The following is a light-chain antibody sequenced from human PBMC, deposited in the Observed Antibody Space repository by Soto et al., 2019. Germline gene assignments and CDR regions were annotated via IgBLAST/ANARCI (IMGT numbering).Light chain of an antibody. CDR2: EGN. CDR1: SSDVGNYNL. V-gene: IGLV2-23*01. Sequence: QSALTQPASVSGSPGQSITISCTGTSSDVGNYNLVSWYQQYPGKAPKLMIYEGNKRPSGVSNRFSGSKSGNTASLTISGLQAEDEADYYCCSYAGSSTSWVFGGGTQLTVL. J-gene: IGLJ3*02. CDR3: CSYAGSSTSWV.